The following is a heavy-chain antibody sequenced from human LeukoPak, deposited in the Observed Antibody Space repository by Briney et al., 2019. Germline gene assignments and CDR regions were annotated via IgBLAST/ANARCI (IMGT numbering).Heavy chain of an antibody. CDR1: GFTFSSYS. CDR2: ISSSSSYI. V-gene: IGHV3-21*01. Sequence: PGGSLRLSCAASGFTFSSYSMNWVRQAPGKGREWVSSISSSSSYIYYADSVKGRFTISRDNAKNSLYLQMSSLRAEDTAVYYCASTLSPTKYCSGGSCYSGRDYWGQGTLVTVSS. D-gene: IGHD2-15*01. J-gene: IGHJ4*02. CDR3: ASTLSPTKYCSGGSCYSGRDY.